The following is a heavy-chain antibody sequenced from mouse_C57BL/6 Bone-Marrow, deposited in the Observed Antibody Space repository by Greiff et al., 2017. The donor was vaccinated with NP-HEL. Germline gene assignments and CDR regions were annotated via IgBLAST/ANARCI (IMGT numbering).Heavy chain of an antibody. Sequence: QVQLQQSGAELVRPGASVTLSCKASGYTFTDYEMHWVKQTPVHGLEWIGAIDPETGGTAYNQKFKGKAILTADKSSSTAYMELRSLTSEDSAVYYFTRDLYYAKDYWGQGTSVTVSS. CDR1: GYTFTDYE. J-gene: IGHJ4*01. V-gene: IGHV1-15*01. CDR3: TRDLYYAKDY. CDR2: IDPETGGT.